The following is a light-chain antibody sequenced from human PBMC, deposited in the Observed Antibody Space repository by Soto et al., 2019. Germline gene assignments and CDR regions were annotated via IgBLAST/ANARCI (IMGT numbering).Light chain of an antibody. CDR1: SSNIGAGSY. CDR3: QSYDTSLSGWV. J-gene: IGLJ3*02. Sequence: QSVLTQPPSVSGAPGQRVTISCTGSSSNIGAGSYVHWYQQVPGTAPKLLIFTNTNRPSGVPDRISGSKSGTSASLAIIGLQAEDEADYYCQSYDTSLSGWVFGGGTKLTVL. CDR2: TNT. V-gene: IGLV1-40*01.